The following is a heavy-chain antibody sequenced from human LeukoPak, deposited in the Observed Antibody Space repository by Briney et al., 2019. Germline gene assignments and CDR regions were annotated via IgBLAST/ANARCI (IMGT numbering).Heavy chain of an antibody. CDR2: IYYSGST. Sequence: PSETLSLTCTVSGGSISSYYWSWIRQPPGKGLEWIGYIYYSGSTNYNPSLKSRVTISVDMSKNQFSLKLSSVTAADTAVYYCARASGSYYYDSSGYYAFDIWGQGTMVTVSS. CDR1: GGSISSYY. V-gene: IGHV4-59*01. J-gene: IGHJ3*02. D-gene: IGHD3-22*01. CDR3: ARASGSYYYDSSGYYAFDI.